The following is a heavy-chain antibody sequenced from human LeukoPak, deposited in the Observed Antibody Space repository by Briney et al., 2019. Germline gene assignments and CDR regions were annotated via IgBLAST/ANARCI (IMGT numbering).Heavy chain of an antibody. V-gene: IGHV4-30-4*01. CDR2: IYYSGST. CDR3: ARDLLNEGNHLDY. Sequence: SETLSLTCAVSGGSISSSSYYWSWIRQPPGKGLEWIGYIYYSGSTYYNPSLKSRVTISVDTSKNQFSLKLSSVTAADTAVYYCARDLLNEGNHLDYWGQGTLVTVSS. CDR1: GGSISSSSYY. J-gene: IGHJ4*02. D-gene: IGHD4-23*01.